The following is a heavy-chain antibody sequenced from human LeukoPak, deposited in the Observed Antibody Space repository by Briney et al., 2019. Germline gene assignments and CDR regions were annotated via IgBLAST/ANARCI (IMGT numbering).Heavy chain of an antibody. D-gene: IGHD5-24*01. V-gene: IGHV3-53*01. Sequence: AGGSLRLSCAASGFTVSSNYMSWVRQAPGKGLEWVSVLYSGGNTYYADSVRGRFTISRDNSRNTLYLQMNSLRAEDAAVYYCARDWDGYNSDWYFDLWGRGTLVTVSS. CDR2: LYSGGNT. CDR3: ARDWDGYNSDWYFDL. CDR1: GFTVSSNY. J-gene: IGHJ2*01.